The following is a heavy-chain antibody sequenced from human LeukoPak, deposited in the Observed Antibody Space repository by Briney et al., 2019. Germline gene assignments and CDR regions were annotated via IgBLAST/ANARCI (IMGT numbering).Heavy chain of an antibody. D-gene: IGHD2-2*01. V-gene: IGHV3-48*01. CDR2: ISSSSSTI. CDR3: SKWKAIVLVPAARSPIDY. J-gene: IGHJ4*02. CDR1: GFTFSSYS. Sequence: GGSLRLSCAASGFTFSSYSMNWVRQAPGKGLEWVSCISSSSSTIYYADSVKGRFTISRDNSKHTLYLQMNSLRAEDTAVYYCSKWKAIVLVPAARSPIDYWGQGTLVTVSS.